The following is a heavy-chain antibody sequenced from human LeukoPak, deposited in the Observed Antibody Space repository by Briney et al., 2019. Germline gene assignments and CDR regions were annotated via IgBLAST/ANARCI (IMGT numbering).Heavy chain of an antibody. CDR2: IWYDGSDK. CDR1: GFTFSSYG. J-gene: IGHJ6*03. CDR3: AKDKDYGYYMDV. V-gene: IGHV3-33*06. Sequence: GSLRLSCAASGFTFSSYGMHWVRQAPGKGLEWVAVIWYDGSDKYYADSVKGRFTISRDNSKNTLYLQMNSLRAEDTAVYYCAKDKDYGYYMDVWGKGTTVTVSS. D-gene: IGHD3-16*01.